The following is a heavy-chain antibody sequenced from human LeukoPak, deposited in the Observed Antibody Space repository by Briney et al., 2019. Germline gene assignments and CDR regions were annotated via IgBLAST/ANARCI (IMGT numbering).Heavy chain of an antibody. CDR2: IYPGDSDT. CDR1: GYSFTSYW. J-gene: IGHJ4*02. CDR3: ARHDPYCSGGSCYSIDY. V-gene: IGHV5-51*01. Sequence: GESLKISCKGSGYSFTSYWVGWVRQMPGKGLEWMGIIYPGDSDTRYSPSFQGQVTISADKSISTAYLQWSSLKASDTAMYYCARHDPYCSGGSCYSIDYWGQGTLVTVSS. D-gene: IGHD2-15*01.